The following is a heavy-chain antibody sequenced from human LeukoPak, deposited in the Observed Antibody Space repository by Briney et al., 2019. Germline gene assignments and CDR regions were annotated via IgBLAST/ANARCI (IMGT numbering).Heavy chain of an antibody. CDR3: ARAPLRGGYYYYYMDV. CDR1: GFTFSSNS. Sequence: GGSLRLSCAASGFTFSSNSMNWVRQAPGKGLEWVSSISSTSSYMYYAESLKGRFTISRDNARNSLYLQMNSLRAEDTAVYYCARAPLRGGYYYYYMDVWGKGTTVTASS. J-gene: IGHJ6*03. CDR2: ISSTSSYM. V-gene: IGHV3-21*01. D-gene: IGHD3-16*01.